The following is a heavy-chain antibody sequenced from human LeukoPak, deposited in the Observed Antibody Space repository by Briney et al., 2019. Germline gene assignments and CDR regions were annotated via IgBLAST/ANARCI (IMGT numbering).Heavy chain of an antibody. J-gene: IGHJ4*02. CDR3: AKNERPRSSGYYSTPFY. V-gene: IGHV3-23*01. D-gene: IGHD3-22*01. CDR1: GFSFSSYA. CDR2: ISESGGNT. Sequence: GGSLRLSCAASGFSFSSYAVSWVRHAPGKGLERVSAISESGGNTYYADSVRGRFTISRDNSKNTLYLQMNSLRAEDTAVYYCAKNERPRSSGYYSTPFYWGQGTPVTVSS.